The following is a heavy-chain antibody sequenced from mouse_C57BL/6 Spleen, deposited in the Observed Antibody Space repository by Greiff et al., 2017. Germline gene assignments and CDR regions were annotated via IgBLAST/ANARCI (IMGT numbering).Heavy chain of an antibody. J-gene: IGHJ1*03. CDR1: GFSLTSYG. Sequence: QVQLKESGPGLVQPSQCLSITCTASGFSLTSYGVHWVRQSPGKGLEWLGVIWRGGSTAYYAAFMSRLCIIKDNSKGQVFFKMNSLQADDTAIYDCAEEGYGSSCVDWYFDVWGTGTTVTVSS. D-gene: IGHD1-1*01. CDR2: IWRGGST. V-gene: IGHV2-5*01. CDR3: AEEGYGSSCVDWYFDV.